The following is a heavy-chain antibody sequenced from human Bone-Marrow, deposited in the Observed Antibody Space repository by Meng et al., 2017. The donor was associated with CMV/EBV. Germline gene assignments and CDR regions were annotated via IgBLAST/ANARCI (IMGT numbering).Heavy chain of an antibody. V-gene: IGHV4-30-4*02. Sequence: SETLSLTCTVSGGSISSDDYYWSWIRQPPGKGLEWIGYIYYSGNTYYNPSLKSRVTISVDTSKNQFSLKLSSVTAADTAVYYCARERWGVSPWFDPWGQGTLVTVSS. J-gene: IGHJ5*02. CDR3: ARERWGVSPWFDP. D-gene: IGHD5-24*01. CDR2: IYYSGNT. CDR1: GGSISSDDYY.